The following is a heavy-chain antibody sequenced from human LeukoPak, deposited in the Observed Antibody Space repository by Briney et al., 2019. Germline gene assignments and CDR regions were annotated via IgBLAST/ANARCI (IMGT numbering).Heavy chain of an antibody. Sequence: PSETLSLTCTVSGGSISSGDYYWSWIRQPPGKGLEWIGYIYYSGSTYYNPSLKSRVTISVDTSKNQFSLKLSSVTAADTAVYYCAREADGYGDYFQDYWGQGTLVTVSS. D-gene: IGHD4-17*01. V-gene: IGHV4-30-4*08. J-gene: IGHJ4*02. CDR1: GGSISSGDYY. CDR3: AREADGYGDYFQDY. CDR2: IYYSGST.